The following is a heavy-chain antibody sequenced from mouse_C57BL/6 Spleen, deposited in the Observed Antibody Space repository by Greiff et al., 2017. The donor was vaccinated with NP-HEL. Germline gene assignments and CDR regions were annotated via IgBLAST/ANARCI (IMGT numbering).Heavy chain of an antibody. Sequence: VQLQQPGAELVRPGSSVKLSCKASGYTFTSYWMHWVKQRPIQGLEWIGNIDPSDSETHYNQKFKDKATLTVDKSSSTAYMQLSSLTSEDSAVYYCAGGDITTVVATSYGGKGTTPTVSS. V-gene: IGHV1-52*01. CDR1: GYTFTSYW. CDR3: AGGDITTVVATSY. J-gene: IGHJ2*01. CDR2: IDPSDSET. D-gene: IGHD1-1*01.